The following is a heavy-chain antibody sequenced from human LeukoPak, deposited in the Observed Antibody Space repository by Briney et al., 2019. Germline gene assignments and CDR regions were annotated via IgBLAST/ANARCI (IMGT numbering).Heavy chain of an antibody. CDR2: IIPIFGTA. CDR1: GGTFSSYA. J-gene: IGHJ4*02. V-gene: IGHV1-69*01. CDR3: ARVTSTETHDY. Sequence: ASVTVSCKASGGTFSSYAISWVRQAPGQGLVWMGGIIPIFGTANYAQKFQGRVTITADESTSTAYMELSSLRSEDTAVYYCARVTSTETHDYWGQGTLVTVSS. D-gene: IGHD2-2*01.